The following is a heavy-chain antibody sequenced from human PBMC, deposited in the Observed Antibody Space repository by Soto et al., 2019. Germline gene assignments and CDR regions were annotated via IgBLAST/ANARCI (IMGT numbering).Heavy chain of an antibody. CDR3: ARSGRTTDYYYGMDV. D-gene: IGHD1-1*01. CDR1: GYSFTSYW. V-gene: IGHV5-10-1*01. Sequence: PGESLKISCKGSGYSFTSYWISWVRQMPGKGLEWMGRIDPSDSYTNYSPSFQGHVTISADKSISTAYLQWSSLKASDTAMYYCARSGRTTDYYYGMDVWGQGTTVTVSS. CDR2: IDPSDSYT. J-gene: IGHJ6*02.